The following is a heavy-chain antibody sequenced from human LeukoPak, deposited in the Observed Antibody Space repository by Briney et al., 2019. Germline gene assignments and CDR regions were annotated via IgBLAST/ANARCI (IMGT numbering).Heavy chain of an antibody. V-gene: IGHV4-39*01. Sequence: SESLSLTCTVSAGSISSRSYYWGWIRQPPGKGLERIGSIYYNGNLYTKPPLKSHVTLSEDPYKNQFSMKLSSMTAADTAVYYCARQNVQYYYDSSGYFDYWGQGTLVTVSS. CDR1: AGSISSRSYY. D-gene: IGHD3-22*01. J-gene: IGHJ4*02. CDR2: IYYNGNL. CDR3: ARQNVQYYYDSSGYFDY.